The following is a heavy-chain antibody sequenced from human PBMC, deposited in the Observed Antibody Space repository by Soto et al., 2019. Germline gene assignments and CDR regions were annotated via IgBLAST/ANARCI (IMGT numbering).Heavy chain of an antibody. CDR1: GDSISTYY. D-gene: IGHD5-12*01. V-gene: IGHV4-59*01. CDR2: IYYSGST. CDR3: AAYSGYDSYYFDY. J-gene: IGHJ4*02. Sequence: PSETLSLTCTVSGDSISTYYWSWIRQPPGKGLEWIGYIYYSGSTNYNPSLKSRVTISVDTSKNQFSLKLSSVTAADTAVYYCAAYSGYDSYYFDYWGQGTLVTVSS.